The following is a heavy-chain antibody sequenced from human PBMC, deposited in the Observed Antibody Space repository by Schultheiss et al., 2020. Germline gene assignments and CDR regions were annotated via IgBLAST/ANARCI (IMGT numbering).Heavy chain of an antibody. CDR3: ARPRRENYYYYMDV. Sequence: ISCAASGFTFSSYAMHWVRQAPGQRLEWMGWINAGNGNTKYSQKFQGRVTITRDTSASTAYMELSSLRSEDTAVYYCARPRRENYYYYMDVWGKGTTVTVSS. J-gene: IGHJ6*03. CDR2: INAGNGNT. CDR1: GFTFSSYA. V-gene: IGHV1-3*01.